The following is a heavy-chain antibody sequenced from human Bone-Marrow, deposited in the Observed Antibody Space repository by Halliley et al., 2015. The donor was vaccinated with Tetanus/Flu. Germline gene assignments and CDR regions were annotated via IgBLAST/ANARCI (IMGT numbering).Heavy chain of an antibody. Sequence: SLRLSCEASGFNFGTYAMTWVRQAPGKGLEWVSGLGFNGGDTYYADSVKGRFTISRDNTRNTLYLQINSLTVEDSAVYYCAKDRRSKGVYYYGLDVWGQGTTVTVPS. CDR3: AKDRRSKGVYYYGLDV. J-gene: IGHJ6*02. D-gene: IGHD2-2*01. CDR1: GFNFGTYA. CDR2: LGFNGGDT. V-gene: IGHV3-23*01.